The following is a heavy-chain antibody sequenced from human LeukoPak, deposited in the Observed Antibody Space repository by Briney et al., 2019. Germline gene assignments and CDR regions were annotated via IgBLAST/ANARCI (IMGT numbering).Heavy chain of an antibody. V-gene: IGHV3-13*01. CDR2: IGTAGDT. CDR1: GFTFSSYD. Sequence: PGGSLRLSCAASGFTFSSYDMHWVRQDTGIGLDWVSAIGTAGDTYYPGSVKGRFTTSRENAKNSLYLQMNSLRAGDTAVYYCARAIYDSSGYLSPHFDYWGQGTLVTVSS. CDR3: ARAIYDSSGYLSPHFDY. D-gene: IGHD3-22*01. J-gene: IGHJ4*02.